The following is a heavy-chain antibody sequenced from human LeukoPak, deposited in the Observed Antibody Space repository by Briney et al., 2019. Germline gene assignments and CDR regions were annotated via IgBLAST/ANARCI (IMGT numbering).Heavy chain of an antibody. CDR3: ARDRYGYNWNLGALFDY. Sequence: PGGSLRLSCAASGFTFSSYSMNWVRQAPGKGLEWVSSISSNSSYIYYADSVKGRFTISRDNAKNSLYLQMNSLRAEDTAVYYCARDRYGYNWNLGALFDYWGQGTLVTVSS. CDR1: GFTFSSYS. V-gene: IGHV3-21*01. D-gene: IGHD1-20*01. J-gene: IGHJ4*02. CDR2: ISSNSSYI.